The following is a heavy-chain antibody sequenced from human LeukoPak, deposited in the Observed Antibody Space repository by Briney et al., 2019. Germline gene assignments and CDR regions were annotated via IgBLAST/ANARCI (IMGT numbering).Heavy chain of an antibody. CDR3: ARETYGSGSYSYFAY. J-gene: IGHJ4*02. V-gene: IGHV3-48*03. CDR2: ISSSGSTI. Sequence: GGSLRLSCSASGFTFSNYAMHWVRQAPGKGLEWVSYISSSGSTIYYADSVKGRFTISRDNAKNSLYLQMNSLRAEDTAVYYCARETYGSGSYSYFAYWGQGTLVTVSS. D-gene: IGHD3-10*01. CDR1: GFTFSNYA.